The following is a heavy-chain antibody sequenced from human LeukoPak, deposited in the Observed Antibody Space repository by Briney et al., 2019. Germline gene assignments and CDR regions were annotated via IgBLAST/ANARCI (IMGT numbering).Heavy chain of an antibody. V-gene: IGHV4-39*07. D-gene: IGHD3-10*01. CDR1: DGSISSSSYY. CDR3: ASSGQGTDY. Sequence: SETLSLTCTVSDGSISSSSYYWGWIRQPPGKGLEWIGSIYYGGSTYYNPSLKSRVTISVDTSKNQFSLKVTSVTAADTAVYYCASSGQGTDYWGQGTLVTVSS. CDR2: IYYGGST. J-gene: IGHJ4*02.